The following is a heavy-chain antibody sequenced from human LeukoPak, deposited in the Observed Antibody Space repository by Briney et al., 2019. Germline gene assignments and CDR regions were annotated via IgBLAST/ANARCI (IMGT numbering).Heavy chain of an antibody. CDR3: ARDMTINWYYY. D-gene: IGHD1-7*01. V-gene: IGHV4-38-2*02. CDR1: SISSDRH. CDR2: MHPSGST. Sequence: SSETLSLTCASQSISSDRHWGWFRQPPGKGLEWIGSMHPSGSTYYNPSLMSRVTISLDTSKNQFSLKVTSVTASGTAVYYCARDMTINWYYYWGQGTLVTVSS. J-gene: IGHJ4*02.